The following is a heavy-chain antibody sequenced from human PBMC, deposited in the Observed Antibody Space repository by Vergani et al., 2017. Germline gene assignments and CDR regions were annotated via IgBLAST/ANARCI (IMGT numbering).Heavy chain of an antibody. CDR2: IKSKTDGGTT. V-gene: IGHV3-15*01. J-gene: IGHJ3*02. CDR3: TTDLLEGYFDWLSTPHDAFDI. Sequence: EVQLVESGGGLVKPGGSLRLSCAASGFTFSNAWMSWVRQAPGKGLEWVGRIKSKTDGGTTDYAAPVKGRFTISRDDSKNTLYLQMNSLKTEDTAVYYCTTDLLEGYFDWLSTPHDAFDIWGQGTMVTVSS. D-gene: IGHD3-9*01. CDR1: GFTFSNAW.